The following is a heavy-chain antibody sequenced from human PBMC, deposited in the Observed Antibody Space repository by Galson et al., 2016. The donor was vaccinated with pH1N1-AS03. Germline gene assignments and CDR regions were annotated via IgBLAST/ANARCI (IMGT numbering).Heavy chain of an antibody. V-gene: IGHV3-9*01. CDR1: GFTVSSGYH. J-gene: IGHJ2*01. CDR2: ITWSSGSI. CDR3: ARDSDFDL. Sequence: SLRLSCAATGFTVSSGYHMSWVRQAPGKGLEWASGITWSSGSISYADSVKGRFTISRDNGKSSLYLQMNSLRAEDTALYYCARDSDFDLWGRGTLVTVSS.